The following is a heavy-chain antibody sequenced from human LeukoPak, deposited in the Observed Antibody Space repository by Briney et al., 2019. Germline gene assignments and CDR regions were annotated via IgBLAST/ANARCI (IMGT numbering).Heavy chain of an antibody. Sequence: AGGSLRLSCAASGFTFSSYEMNRVRQAPGKGLEWVSYISSGSTIYYADSVKGRFTISRDNAKNSLYLQMNSLRAEDTAVYYCARGYYDFWSGYSTYYYYGMDVWGQGTTVTVSS. J-gene: IGHJ6*02. D-gene: IGHD3-3*01. CDR1: GFTFSSYE. CDR2: ISSGSTI. V-gene: IGHV3-48*03. CDR3: ARGYYDFWSGYSTYYYYGMDV.